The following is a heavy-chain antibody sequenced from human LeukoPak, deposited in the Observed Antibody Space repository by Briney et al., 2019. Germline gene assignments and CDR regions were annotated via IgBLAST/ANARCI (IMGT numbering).Heavy chain of an antibody. J-gene: IGHJ4*02. CDR3: ARADSSGYFSPFDY. CDR2: ISSSSSYI. D-gene: IGHD3-22*01. V-gene: IGHV3-21*04. Sequence: GGSLRLSCAASGFTFSSYSMNWVRQAPGKGLEWVSSISSSSSYIYYADSVKGRFTISRDNAKNSLYLQMNSLRAEDTAVYYCARADSSGYFSPFDYWGQGTLVTVSS. CDR1: GFTFSSYS.